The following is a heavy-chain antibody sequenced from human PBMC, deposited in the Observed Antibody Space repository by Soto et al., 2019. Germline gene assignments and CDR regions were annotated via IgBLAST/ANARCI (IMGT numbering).Heavy chain of an antibody. CDR1: GFTFGNYA. Sequence: EVQLLESGGGLLQPGGSLRLSCAGSGFTFGNYAMSWVRQAPGGGLEWISSISGSGVATFYAVSVEGRFTISRDNARNTLHLQMTSLRAEDTAVYFCAKDALTNHYGEPNYFDYWGQGPLVTVSS. D-gene: IGHD2-8*01. CDR2: ISGSGVAT. V-gene: IGHV3-23*01. J-gene: IGHJ4*02. CDR3: AKDALTNHYGEPNYFDY.